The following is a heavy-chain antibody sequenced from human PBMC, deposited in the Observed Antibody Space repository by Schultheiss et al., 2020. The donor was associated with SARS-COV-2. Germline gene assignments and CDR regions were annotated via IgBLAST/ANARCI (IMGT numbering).Heavy chain of an antibody. D-gene: IGHD3-16*02. V-gene: IGHV3-66*01. CDR3: ARGELSLAKFDY. CDR1: GFTVSSNY. CDR2: IYSGGST. J-gene: IGHJ4*02. Sequence: GGSLRXSCAASGFTVSSNYMSWVRQAPGKGLEWVSVIYSGGSTYYADSVKGRFTISRDNSKNTLYLQMNSLRAEDTAVYYCARGELSLAKFDYWGQGTLVTVSS.